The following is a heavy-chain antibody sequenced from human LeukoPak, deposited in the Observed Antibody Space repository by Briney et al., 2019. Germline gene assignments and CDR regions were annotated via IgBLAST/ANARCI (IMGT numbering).Heavy chain of an antibody. CDR1: GFTFHHYS. D-gene: IGHD5-12*01. CDR2: ISWDGGIT. V-gene: IGHV3-43*01. Sequence: GSLRLSCAASGFTFHHYSMHWVRQPPGKGLEWVSLISWDGGITYYADSVRGRFTISRDNSKNSLSLEMNSLRTEDTALYYCAEDSNTGGYSFDSWGQGTLVTVSS. J-gene: IGHJ4*02. CDR3: AEDSNTGGYSFDS.